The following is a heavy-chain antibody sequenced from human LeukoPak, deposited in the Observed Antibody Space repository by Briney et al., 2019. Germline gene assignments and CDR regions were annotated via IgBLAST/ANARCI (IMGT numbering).Heavy chain of an antibody. CDR2: IYYCGST. Sequence: SESLSPTRTVPAGSARTYSWSWIRQPPGKRLWWIAYIYYCGSTSYNPSLKSRVTISVDTSKNQCFLNLTSLTAADTAVYYCARDRNWRDGAFAYWGQGTPVTVSS. CDR1: AGSARTYS. J-gene: IGHJ4*02. CDR3: ARDRNWRDGAFAY. D-gene: IGHD2/OR15-2a*01. V-gene: IGHV4-59*02.